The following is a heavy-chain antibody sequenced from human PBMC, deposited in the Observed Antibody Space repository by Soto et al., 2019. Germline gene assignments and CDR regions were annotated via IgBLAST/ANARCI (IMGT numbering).Heavy chain of an antibody. CDR2: ISYDGSNK. Sequence: WWSLRLSCSASVFTFSSYGMHWFRQAPGKGLEWVAVISYDGSNKYYAGSVKGRFTISRDNSKNTLYLQMNSLRAEDTAVYYCAKASEGRYYYGMDVWGQGTTVTVSS. CDR3: AKASEGRYYYGMDV. J-gene: IGHJ6*02. CDR1: VFTFSSYG. V-gene: IGHV3-30*18.